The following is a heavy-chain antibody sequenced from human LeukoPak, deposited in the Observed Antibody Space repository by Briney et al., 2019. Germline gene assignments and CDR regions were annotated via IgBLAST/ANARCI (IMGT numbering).Heavy chain of an antibody. Sequence: GGSLRLSCAASGFSFRSSWMHWVRHAPGKGLVWVSRINNDGSSTNYADSVKGRFTISRDNAKNTLYLQMNSLRAEDTAVYYCARGWSAFDIWGQGTVVTVSS. CDR2: INNDGSST. D-gene: IGHD2-15*01. CDR3: ARGWSAFDI. V-gene: IGHV3-74*01. J-gene: IGHJ3*02. CDR1: GFSFRSSW.